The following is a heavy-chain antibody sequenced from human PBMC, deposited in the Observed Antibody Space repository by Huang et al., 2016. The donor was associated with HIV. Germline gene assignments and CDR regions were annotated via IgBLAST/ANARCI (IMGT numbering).Heavy chain of an antibody. Sequence: MVESGGGLVQPGGSLRLSCSASGFTFGHYWMTWVRQAPGEGLQWLTNIRTEGVETYYADAVMGRFTTSRDNARNSVYLQMDNLRVDDTAVYYCGRASAYREYGADFWGQGTLVTVSS. CDR1: GFTFGHYW. J-gene: IGHJ4*02. CDR2: IRTEGVET. CDR3: GRASAYREYGADF. D-gene: IGHD4-17*01. V-gene: IGHV3-7*04.